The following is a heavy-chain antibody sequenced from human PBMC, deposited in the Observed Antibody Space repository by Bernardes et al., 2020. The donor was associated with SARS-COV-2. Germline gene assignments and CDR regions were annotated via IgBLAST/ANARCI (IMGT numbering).Heavy chain of an antibody. CDR3: ALPPTNYDRYGMDV. CDR2: INPNSGGT. Sequence: KVSCKASGYPFTGYYIHWVRQAPGQGLEWMGWINPNSGGTNSAQNFQGRVTMTRDTSISTAYMELSRLRSDDTAVYYCALPPTNYDRYGMDVWGQGTTVTVSS. D-gene: IGHD3-22*01. CDR1: GYPFTGYY. J-gene: IGHJ6*02. V-gene: IGHV1-2*02.